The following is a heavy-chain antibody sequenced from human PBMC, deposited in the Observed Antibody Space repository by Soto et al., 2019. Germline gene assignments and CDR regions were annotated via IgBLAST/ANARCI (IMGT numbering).Heavy chain of an antibody. CDR3: ARDRAGRYNDY. Sequence: GGSLRLSCAASGFTFSSYGMHWVRQAPGKGLEWVAVIWYDGSNKYYADSVKGRFTISRDNSKNTLYLQMNSLRDDDTAVYYCARDRAGRYNDYWGQGTLVTVSS. D-gene: IGHD1-26*01. CDR1: GFTFSSYG. V-gene: IGHV3-33*01. CDR2: IWYDGSNK. J-gene: IGHJ4*02.